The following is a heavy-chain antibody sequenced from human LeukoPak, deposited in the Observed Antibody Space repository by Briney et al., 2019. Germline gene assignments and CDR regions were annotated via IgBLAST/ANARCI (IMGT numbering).Heavy chain of an antibody. J-gene: IGHJ4*02. CDR2: IYSGGST. D-gene: IGHD2-2*01. CDR1: GFTVSSNY. CDR3: ARECSTCSYYFDY. V-gene: IGHV3-66*02. Sequence: GGSLRLSCAASGFTVSSNYMSWVRQAPGKGLEWVSVIYSGGSTYYADSVKGRVTISRDKSKNTLYLQINSLRAEDTAVYYCARECSTCSYYFDYWGQGTLVTVSS.